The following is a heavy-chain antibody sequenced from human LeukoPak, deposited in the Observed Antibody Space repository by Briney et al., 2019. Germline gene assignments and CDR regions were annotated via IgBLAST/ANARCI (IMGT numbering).Heavy chain of an antibody. V-gene: IGHV3-21*01. CDR2: ISSSSSYI. D-gene: IGHD3-10*01. CDR3: ARSWFGELTLDY. Sequence: GGSLRLSCAASGFTFSSYSMNWVRQAPGKGLEWVSSISSSSSYIYYADSVKGRFTISRGNAKNSLYLQMNSLRAEDTAVYYCARSWFGELTLDYWGQGTLVTVSS. J-gene: IGHJ4*02. CDR1: GFTFSSYS.